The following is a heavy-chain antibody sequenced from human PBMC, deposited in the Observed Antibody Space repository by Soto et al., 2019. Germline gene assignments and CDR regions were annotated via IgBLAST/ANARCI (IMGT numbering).Heavy chain of an antibody. D-gene: IGHD6-13*01. CDR1: GGSISSSSYY. J-gene: IGHJ3*02. CDR3: ARSLAAAVVSDAFDI. CDR2: IYYSGST. V-gene: IGHV4-39*01. Sequence: QLQLQESGPGLVKPSETLSLTCTVSGGSISSSSYYWGWIRQPPGKGLEWIGSIYYSGSTYYNPSLKSRVTISVDTSKNQFSLKLGSVTAADTAVYYCARSLAAAVVSDAFDIWGQGTMVTVSS.